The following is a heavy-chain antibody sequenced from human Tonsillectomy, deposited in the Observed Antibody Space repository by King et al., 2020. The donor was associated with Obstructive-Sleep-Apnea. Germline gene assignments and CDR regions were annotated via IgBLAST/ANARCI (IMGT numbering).Heavy chain of an antibody. Sequence: EVQLVESGGGLVQPGGSLRLSCAASGFTFSKFAMSWVRQAPGRGLEWVSAISDSTAGTGSYYADSVKGRFTLSRDNSKNTLYLHMNSLRADDTALYYCAKDMGGGPAANFDYWGQGTLVTVSS. CDR2: ISDSTAGTGS. CDR3: AKDMGGGPAANFDY. J-gene: IGHJ4*02. CDR1: GFTFSKFA. D-gene: IGHD2-2*01. V-gene: IGHV3-23*04.